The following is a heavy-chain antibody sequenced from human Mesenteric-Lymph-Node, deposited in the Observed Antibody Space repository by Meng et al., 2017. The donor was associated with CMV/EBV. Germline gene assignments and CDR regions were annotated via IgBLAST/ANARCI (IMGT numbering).Heavy chain of an antibody. CDR3: AKDIPEGYFDY. CDR2: IRYDGSYK. V-gene: IGHV3-30*02. CDR1: GFTFSSYE. Sequence: GGSLRLSCAASGFTFSSYEMNWVRQAPGKGLEWVAFIRYDGSYKYYADSVKGRFTISRDDSKNTLYLQMNSLRAEDTAVYYCAKDIPEGYFDYWGQGALVTVSS. J-gene: IGHJ4*02.